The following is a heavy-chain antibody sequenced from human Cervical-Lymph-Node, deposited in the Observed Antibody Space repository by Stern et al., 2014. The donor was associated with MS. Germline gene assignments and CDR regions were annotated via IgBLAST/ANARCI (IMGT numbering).Heavy chain of an antibody. CDR2: IVVGSGST. V-gene: IGHV1-58*01. Sequence: QMQLVQSGPEVKKPGTSVKVSCKASGFLLSNPGVQWVRQARGQRLEWMGWIVVGSGSTNYAQKFQDRVTITRDLSTNTTFMELRSLTSEDTAMYYCVADGYSTTFDYWGQGTLVTVSS. CDR1: GFLLSNPG. D-gene: IGHD2/OR15-2a*01. CDR3: VADGYSTTFDY. J-gene: IGHJ4*02.